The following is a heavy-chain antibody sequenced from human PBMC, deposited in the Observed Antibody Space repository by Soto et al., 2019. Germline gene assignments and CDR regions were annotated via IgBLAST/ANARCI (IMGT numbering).Heavy chain of an antibody. CDR2: IYYSGST. Sequence: PSETLSLTCTVSGGSISSSSYYWSWIRQPPGKGLEWIGYIYYSGSTNYNPSLKSRVTISVDTSKNQFSLKLSSVTAADTAVYYCARRAQLWFGELFGHDAFDIWGQGTMVTVSS. J-gene: IGHJ3*02. CDR1: GGSISSSSYY. D-gene: IGHD3-10*01. V-gene: IGHV4-61*05. CDR3: ARRAQLWFGELFGHDAFDI.